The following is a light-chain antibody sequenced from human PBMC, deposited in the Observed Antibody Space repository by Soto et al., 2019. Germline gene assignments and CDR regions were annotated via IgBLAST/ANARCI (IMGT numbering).Light chain of an antibody. V-gene: IGKV1-39*01. CDR2: AAS. Sequence: DIQMTQSPSSLSASVGDRVAITCRASQSISSYLNWYQQKPGKAPKVLIYAASTLQSGVPSRFSGSGSGTDFTLTISSLQPEYFATYYCQQSYSTPITFGQGTRLEIK. J-gene: IGKJ5*01. CDR3: QQSYSTPIT. CDR1: QSISSY.